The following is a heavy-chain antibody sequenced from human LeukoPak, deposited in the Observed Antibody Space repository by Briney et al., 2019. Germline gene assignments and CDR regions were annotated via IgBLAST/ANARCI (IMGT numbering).Heavy chain of an antibody. D-gene: IGHD3-22*01. CDR2: MNPNRGNT. Sequence: ASVKVSCKASGYTFTSYDINWVRQATGQGLEWMGWMNPNRGNTGYAQKFQGRVTITRNTSISTAYMELSSLRSEDTAVYYCARGDSSGYYYVFDYWGQGTLVTVSS. J-gene: IGHJ4*02. CDR3: ARGDSSGYYYVFDY. CDR1: GYTFTSYD. V-gene: IGHV1-8*03.